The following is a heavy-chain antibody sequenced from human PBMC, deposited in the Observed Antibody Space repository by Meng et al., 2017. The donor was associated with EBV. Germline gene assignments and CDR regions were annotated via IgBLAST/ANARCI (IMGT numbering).Heavy chain of an antibody. Sequence: LVGVGGGLVQPGGSLKLSCGASGFIFRDSAMHWVRQASGKGLEWVGRVETKTSKYATAYAASVKGRFSVSRDDSKNMVFLEMNSLKTEDTARYYCWGDLNYGSYWGQGTLVTVSS. CDR2: VETKTSKYAT. J-gene: IGHJ4*02. V-gene: IGHV3-73*01. CDR1: GFIFRDSA. D-gene: IGHD3-16*01. CDR3: WGDLNYGSY.